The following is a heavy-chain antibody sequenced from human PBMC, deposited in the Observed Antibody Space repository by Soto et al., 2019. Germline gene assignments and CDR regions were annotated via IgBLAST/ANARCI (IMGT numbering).Heavy chain of an antibody. Sequence: ASVKVSCKASGYTFTIYGISWVRQAPGQGLEWMGWISAYNGNTNYAQKLQGRVTMTTDTSTSTAYMELRSLRSDDTAVYYCARSSSGPPPDVFDIWGQGTMVTVSS. J-gene: IGHJ3*02. D-gene: IGHD6-19*01. V-gene: IGHV1-18*01. CDR2: ISAYNGNT. CDR3: ARSSSGPPPDVFDI. CDR1: GYTFTIYG.